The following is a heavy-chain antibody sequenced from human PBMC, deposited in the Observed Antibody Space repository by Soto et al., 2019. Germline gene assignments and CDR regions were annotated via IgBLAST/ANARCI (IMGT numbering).Heavy chain of an antibody. Sequence: GDSFYGSCTPSGQPPRSHTIRRVPPAPGQGLEWMGRIIPILGIANYAQKYQGRVTITADKYTSTAYMELSSLRSEDTAVYYCASGLGDSSSWNYWGQGTLVTVSS. CDR1: GQPPRSHT. J-gene: IGHJ4*02. CDR2: IIPILGIA. D-gene: IGHD6-13*01. CDR3: ASGLGDSSSWNY. V-gene: IGHV1-69*02.